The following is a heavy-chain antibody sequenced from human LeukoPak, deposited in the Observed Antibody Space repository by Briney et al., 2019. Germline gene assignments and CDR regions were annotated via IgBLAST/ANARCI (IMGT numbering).Heavy chain of an antibody. J-gene: IGHJ4*02. CDR2: INVDGSEK. CDR3: ARDQGAAGDY. Sequence: GGSLRLFCAASGFPLNNYWKTWVPQAPGKGLEGVANINVDGSEKFYVDSVKGRFTISRDNTKKSVYLQMNSLIAEDTALYYCARDQGAAGDYWGQGTLVTVSS. CDR1: GFPLNNYW. D-gene: IGHD6-13*01. V-gene: IGHV3-7*01.